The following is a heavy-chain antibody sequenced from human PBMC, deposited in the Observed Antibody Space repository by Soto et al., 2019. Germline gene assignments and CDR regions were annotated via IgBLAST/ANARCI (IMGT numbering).Heavy chain of an antibody. CDR1: GFSLSTGGMC. V-gene: IGHV2-70*01. J-gene: IGHJ6*02. D-gene: IGHD6-13*01. CDR3: ARIRGQQHPTRYGMDV. Sequence: SGPTLVNPTQTLTLTCTFSGFSLSTGGMCVSWIRQPPGKALEWLALIDWDDDKYYSTSLKTRLTISKDTSKNQVVLTMTNMDPVDTATYYCARIRGQQHPTRYGMDVWGQGTTVTVSS. CDR2: IDWDDDK.